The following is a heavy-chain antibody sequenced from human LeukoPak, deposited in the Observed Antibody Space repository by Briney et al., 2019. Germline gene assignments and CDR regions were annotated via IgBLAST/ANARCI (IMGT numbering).Heavy chain of an antibody. CDR2: IYSGGTT. CDR3: ARDQYSYAHAAH. CDR1: GXTVSSNY. J-gene: IGHJ4*02. V-gene: IGHV3-66*01. Sequence: GGSLRLSCAASGXTVSSNYMSWVRQAPGKGLEWVSVIYSGGTTYYADSVKGRFTISRDNSRNTLQLQMNSLRAEDAAVYYCARDQYSYAHAAHWGQGTLVTVSS. D-gene: IGHD5-18*01.